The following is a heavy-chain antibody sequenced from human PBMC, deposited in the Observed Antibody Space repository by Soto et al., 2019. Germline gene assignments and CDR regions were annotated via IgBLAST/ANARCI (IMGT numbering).Heavy chain of an antibody. Sequence: ASVKVSCKASGFSFIDYSILWVRQAPGQSLEWLGWINAGNGNTKYSHKFQDRVTITSDTSATTTYMELRSLRSEDTAVFYCARSAKKTWLPDFWCQGTLVTVSS. CDR1: GFSFIDYS. V-gene: IGHV1-3*01. CDR2: INAGNGNT. D-gene: IGHD5-12*01. J-gene: IGHJ1*01. CDR3: ARSAKKTWLPDF.